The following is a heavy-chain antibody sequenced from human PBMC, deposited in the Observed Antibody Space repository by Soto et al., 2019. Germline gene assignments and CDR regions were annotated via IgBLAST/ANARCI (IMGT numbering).Heavy chain of an antibody. V-gene: IGHV3-30*18. J-gene: IGHJ4*02. CDR1: GGTFSKYG. CDR3: AKDGAPRYCSRTSCHPAGAY. CDR2: ASFDGSSR. Sequence: GGARRLSFSGSGGTFSKYGHHGGRQGPGKGLEWVAFASFDGSSRYYAAAVKGRFTISRDESKNTLYLQMDSLRPDDTAMYYCAKDGAPRYCSRTSCHPAGAYWGQGTLVPSPQ. D-gene: IGHD2-2*01.